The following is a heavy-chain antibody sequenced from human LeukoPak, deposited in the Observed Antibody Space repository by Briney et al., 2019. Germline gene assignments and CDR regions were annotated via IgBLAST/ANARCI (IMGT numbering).Heavy chain of an antibody. Sequence: SETLSLTCTVSGASMIKYYWTWIRQPPGKGLEWIGEIYHSGSTNYNPSLKSRVTISVDKSKNQFSLKLSSVTAADTAVYYCARAVGEGSLSSSRYFNWFDPWGQGTLVTVSS. CDR3: ARAVGEGSLSSSRYFNWFDP. J-gene: IGHJ5*02. CDR2: IYHSGST. CDR1: GASMIKYY. D-gene: IGHD6-13*01. V-gene: IGHV4-59*12.